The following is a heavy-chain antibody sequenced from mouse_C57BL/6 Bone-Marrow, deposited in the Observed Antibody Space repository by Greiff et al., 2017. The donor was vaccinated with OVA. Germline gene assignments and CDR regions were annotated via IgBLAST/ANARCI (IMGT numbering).Heavy chain of an antibody. J-gene: IGHJ3*01. CDR2: IYPGDGDT. Sequence: QVQLQQSGAELVKPGASVKISCKASGYAFSSSWMNWVKQRPGKGLEWIGQIYPGDGDTNYNGKFKGKATLTADKSSSTAYMQLSSLTSEDSAVYFCARENYYGSSPAWFAYWGQGTLVTVSA. V-gene: IGHV1-80*01. D-gene: IGHD1-1*01. CDR3: ARENYYGSSPAWFAY. CDR1: GYAFSSSW.